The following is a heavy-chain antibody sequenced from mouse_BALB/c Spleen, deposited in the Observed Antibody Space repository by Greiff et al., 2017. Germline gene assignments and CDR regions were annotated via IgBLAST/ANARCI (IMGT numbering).Heavy chain of an antibody. CDR2: ISDGGSYT. Sequence: EVHLVESGAGLVKPGGSLKLSCAASGFTFSDYYMYWVRQTPEKRLEWVASISDGGSYTYYPDSMKGRFTITRDNAKNNLYLQMSSLTSEDTAIYYCARHYYGSSYDAMDYWGQGTSVTVSS. CDR3: ARHYYGSSYDAMDY. CDR1: GFTFSDYY. V-gene: IGHV5-4*02. J-gene: IGHJ4*01. D-gene: IGHD1-1*01.